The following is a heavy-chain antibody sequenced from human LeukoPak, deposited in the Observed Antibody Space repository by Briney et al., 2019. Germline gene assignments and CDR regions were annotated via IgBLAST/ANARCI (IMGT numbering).Heavy chain of an antibody. V-gene: IGHV3-64*01. Sequence: GSLRPSCAASGFTFSSYTMHWVRQPPGKGLGYVSAISTNGGSTSYANSVKGRLTISRDNSKNTLYLQMSRLRAEDLAVYYCARKIAVAGDDYWGRGTLVTVSS. CDR3: ARKIAVAGDDY. D-gene: IGHD6-13*01. CDR1: GFTFSSYT. CDR2: ISTNGGST. J-gene: IGHJ4*02.